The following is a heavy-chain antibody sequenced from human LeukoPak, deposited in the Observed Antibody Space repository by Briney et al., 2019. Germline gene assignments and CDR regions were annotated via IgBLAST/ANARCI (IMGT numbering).Heavy chain of an antibody. D-gene: IGHD3-22*01. CDR3: AKGLKYYYDSSPSPGMY. V-gene: IGHV3-23*01. J-gene: IGHJ4*02. CDR1: GGSISTYY. Sequence: ETLSLTCTVSGGSISTYYWNWIRQAPGKGLEWVSAISGSGGSTYYADSVKGRFTISRDNSKNTLYLQMNSLRAEDTAVYYCAKGLKYYYDSSPSPGMYWGQGTLVTVSS. CDR2: ISGSGGST.